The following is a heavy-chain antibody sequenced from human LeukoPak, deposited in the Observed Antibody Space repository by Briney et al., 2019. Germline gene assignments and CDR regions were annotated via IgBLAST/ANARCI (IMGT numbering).Heavy chain of an antibody. V-gene: IGHV3-30*04. CDR1: GFTFSSYA. J-gene: IGHJ4*02. CDR2: ISYDGSNK. Sequence: GRSLRLSCAASGFTFSSYAMHWVRKAPGKGLEGVAVISYDGSNKYYADSVKGRFTISRDNSKNTLYLQMNSLRAEDTAVYYCARDRLDYYDSSGYYSPVGYFDYWGQGTLVTVSS. CDR3: ARDRLDYYDSSGYYSPVGYFDY. D-gene: IGHD3-22*01.